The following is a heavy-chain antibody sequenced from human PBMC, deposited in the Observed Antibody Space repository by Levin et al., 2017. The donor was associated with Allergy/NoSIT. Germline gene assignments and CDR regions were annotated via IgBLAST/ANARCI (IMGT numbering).Heavy chain of an antibody. CDR1: GFTFSSHG. CDR3: AKDYYGSGSSTLYNWFDP. D-gene: IGHD3-10*01. J-gene: IGHJ5*02. Sequence: GGSLRLSCAASGFTFSSHGMYWVRQAPGKGLEWVAAISYDGSNDYYTDSVKGRFTISRDNSKNTLYLQVNSLTADDTAVYYCAKDYYGSGSSTLYNWFDPWGQGTLVTVSS. V-gene: IGHV3-30*18. CDR2: ISYDGSND.